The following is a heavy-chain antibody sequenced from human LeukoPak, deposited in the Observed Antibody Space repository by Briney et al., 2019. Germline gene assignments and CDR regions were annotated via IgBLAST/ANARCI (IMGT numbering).Heavy chain of an antibody. CDR2: ISGSGGST. D-gene: IGHD4-23*01. V-gene: IGHV3-23*01. CDR3: ARIIRLLGDYGGIIGAFDI. Sequence: GGSLRLSCAASGFTFSSYAMSWVRQAPGKGLEWVSAISGSGGSTYYADSVKGRFTISRDNSKNTLYLQMNSLRAEDTAVYYCARIIRLLGDYGGIIGAFDIWGQGTMVTVSS. CDR1: GFTFSSYA. J-gene: IGHJ3*02.